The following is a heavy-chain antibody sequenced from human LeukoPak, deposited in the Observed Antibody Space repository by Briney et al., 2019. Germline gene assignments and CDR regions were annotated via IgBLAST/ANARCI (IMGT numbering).Heavy chain of an antibody. V-gene: IGHV3-66*01. D-gene: IGHD6-13*01. CDR1: GFTVSSNY. CDR2: IYSGGSP. Sequence: GGSLRLSCAASGFTVSSNYMSWVRQAPGKGLEWVSVIYSGGSPYYADSVKGRFTISRDKSKNTLYLQMNSLRAEDTAVYYCARAGYSGSWLFDYWGQGTLVTVSS. J-gene: IGHJ4*02. CDR3: ARAGYSGSWLFDY.